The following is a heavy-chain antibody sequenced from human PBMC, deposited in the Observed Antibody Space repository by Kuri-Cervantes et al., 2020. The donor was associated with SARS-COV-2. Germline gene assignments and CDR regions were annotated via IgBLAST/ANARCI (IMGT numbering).Heavy chain of an antibody. CDR2: IKSKTDGGTT. CDR3: ARDGLLRFLEWLFMYYFDY. D-gene: IGHD3-3*01. J-gene: IGHJ4*02. CDR1: GFTFRNAW. V-gene: IGHV3-15*01. Sequence: GESLKIPCAASGFTFRNAWMSWVRQAPGKGLGWVGRIKSKTDGGTTDYAAPVKGRFTISRDDSKNTLYLQMNSLRAEDTAVYYCARDGLLRFLEWLFMYYFDYWGQGTLVTVSS.